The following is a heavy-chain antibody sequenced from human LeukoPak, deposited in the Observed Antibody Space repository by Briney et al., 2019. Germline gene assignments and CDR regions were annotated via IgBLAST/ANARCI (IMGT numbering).Heavy chain of an antibody. CDR1: GGTFSSYA. CDR2: IIPIFGTA. CDR3: ARDTDSSGYYTFDY. Sequence: SVKVSCKASGGTFSSYAISWVRQAPGQGLEWMEGIIPIFGTANYAQKFQGRVAITADESTSTAYMELSSLRSEDTAVYYCARDTDSSGYYTFDYWGQGTLVTVSS. J-gene: IGHJ4*02. V-gene: IGHV1-69*13. D-gene: IGHD3-22*01.